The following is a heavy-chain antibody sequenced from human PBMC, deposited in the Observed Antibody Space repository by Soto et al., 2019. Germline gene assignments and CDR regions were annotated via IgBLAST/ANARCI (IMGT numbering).Heavy chain of an antibody. D-gene: IGHD6-19*01. Sequence: ASVKVSCKASGYTFTIYGISWVRQAPGQGLEWMGWISAYNGNTNYAQKLQGRVTMTTDTSTSTAYMELRSLRSDDTAVYYCARDPYSSGWYYNFDYWGQGTLVTVSS. J-gene: IGHJ4*02. CDR1: GYTFTIYG. CDR3: ARDPYSSGWYYNFDY. V-gene: IGHV1-18*01. CDR2: ISAYNGNT.